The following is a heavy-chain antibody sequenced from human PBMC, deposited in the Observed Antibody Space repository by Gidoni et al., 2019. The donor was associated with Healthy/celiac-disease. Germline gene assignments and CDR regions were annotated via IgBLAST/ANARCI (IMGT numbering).Heavy chain of an antibody. J-gene: IGHJ6*02. CDR1: GFTFSRYG. CDR2: ISYDGSNK. D-gene: IGHD3-10*01. Sequence: QVQLVESGGGVVQPGRSLRLSCAASGFTFSRYGMPWVRQAPGKGLEGVAVISYDGSNKYYADSVKGRFTISRDNSKNTLYLQMNSLRAEDTAVYYCAKDPRGGIQVLLWFGEFYGMDVWGQGTTVTVSS. CDR3: AKDPRGGIQVLLWFGEFYGMDV. V-gene: IGHV3-30*18.